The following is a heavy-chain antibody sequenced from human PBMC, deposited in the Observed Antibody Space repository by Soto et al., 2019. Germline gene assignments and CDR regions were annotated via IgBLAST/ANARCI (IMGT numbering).Heavy chain of an antibody. CDR2: ISAYNGNT. CDR3: ASSYCGGECYRYYYGMDV. Sequence: GASVKVSCKASGYTFTSYGISWVRQAPGQGLEWMGWISAYNGNTNYAQKLQGRVTMTTDTSTSTAYMELRSLRSDDTAVYYCASSYCGGECYRYYYGMDVWGQGTTVTVSS. CDR1: GYTFTSYG. D-gene: IGHD2-21*01. V-gene: IGHV1-18*04. J-gene: IGHJ6*02.